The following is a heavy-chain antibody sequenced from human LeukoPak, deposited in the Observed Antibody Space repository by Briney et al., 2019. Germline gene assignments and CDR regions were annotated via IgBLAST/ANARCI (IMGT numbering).Heavy chain of an antibody. V-gene: IGHV3-7*04. J-gene: IGHJ4*02. Sequence: GGSLRLSCVASGFSLSIYWMGWVRQAPGKGLEWASNIKENGSETYYVGSVKGRFTISRDNAKNSLYLQVNSLRAEDTATYYCVRADFRGSSWDFAYWGQGALVTVSS. CDR1: GFSLSIYW. CDR2: IKENGSET. D-gene: IGHD6-13*01. CDR3: VRADFRGSSWDFAY.